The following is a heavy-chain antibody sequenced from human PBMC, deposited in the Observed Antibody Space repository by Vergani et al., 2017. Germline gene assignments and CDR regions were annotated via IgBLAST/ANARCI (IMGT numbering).Heavy chain of an antibody. V-gene: IGHV1-46*03. D-gene: IGHD3-9*01. CDR3: ARGYYVILTGYRY. CDR2: INPSGGHI. Sequence: QVQVVQSGAEVKKSGASVKVSCKTSGYTFRNYYMHWVRQAPGQGLEWMGIINPSGGHINYAQKFQGRVTMTRDTSTITVYIELSGLRSEDTAIYYCARGYYVILTGYRYWGQGTLVTVSA. CDR1: GYTFRNYY. J-gene: IGHJ4*02.